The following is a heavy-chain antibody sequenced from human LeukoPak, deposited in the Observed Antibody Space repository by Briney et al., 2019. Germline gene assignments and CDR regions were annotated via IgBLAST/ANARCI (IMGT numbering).Heavy chain of an antibody. CDR2: IWNAGTNT. V-gene: IGHV3-33*01. D-gene: IGHD3-16*01. CDR1: GFSFSTYG. CDR3: VGDTPPGGDYYLDY. J-gene: IGHJ4*02. Sequence: GGPLRLSCAASGFSFSTYGMHWVRQAPGRGLEWVALIWNAGTNTYYADSVKGRFTISRDNSKNTLYLQMNSLRAEDTAVYYCVGDTPPGGDYYLDYWGQGTLVIVSS.